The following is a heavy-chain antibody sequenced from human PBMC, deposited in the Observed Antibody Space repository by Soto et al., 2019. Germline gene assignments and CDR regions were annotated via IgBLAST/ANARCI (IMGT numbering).Heavy chain of an antibody. CDR1: GGSISSGDYY. CDR2: IYYSGST. V-gene: IGHV4-30-4*01. D-gene: IGHD3-10*01. J-gene: IGHJ4*02. CDR3: ASRKSSPYFDY. Sequence: SETLSLTCTVSGGSISSGDYYWGWIRQPPGKGLEWIGNIYYSGSTYYNPSLKSRVTISVDTSKNQFSLKLSPVTAADTAVYYCASRKSSPYFDYWGQGTLVTVSS.